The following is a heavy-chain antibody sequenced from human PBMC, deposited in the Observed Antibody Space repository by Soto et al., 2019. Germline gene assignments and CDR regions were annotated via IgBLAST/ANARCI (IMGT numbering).Heavy chain of an antibody. CDR2: IYHSGTS. CDR3: ARDVGYHYDGSPSGQFDF. Sequence: VELQESGPGLVKPSGTLSLTCAVFGNSISTTNWWSWVRQSPGKGLEWIGAIYHSGTSNYNPSLKSRVPISLDKSKNQFPLKLSSVTAAGTAVYYCARDVGYHYDGSPSGQFDFWGQGTLVIVSS. J-gene: IGHJ4*02. CDR1: GNSISTTNW. V-gene: IGHV4-4*02. D-gene: IGHD3-22*01.